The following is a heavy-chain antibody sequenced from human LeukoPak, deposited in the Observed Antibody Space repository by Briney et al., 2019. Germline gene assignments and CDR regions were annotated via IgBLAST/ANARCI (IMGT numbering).Heavy chain of an antibody. Sequence: GGSLRLSCAASGFIFTNYFMSWVRQAPGKRLEWVASIKHDGSEKYYVDSVRGRFTISRDNTMNSLYLQMSSLRAEDTAVYYCATDRGWRTSGYYLYYFEYWGQGTLVTFSS. CDR2: IKHDGSEK. V-gene: IGHV3-7*01. CDR1: GFIFTNYF. D-gene: IGHD3-3*01. J-gene: IGHJ4*02. CDR3: ATDRGWRTSGYYLYYFEY.